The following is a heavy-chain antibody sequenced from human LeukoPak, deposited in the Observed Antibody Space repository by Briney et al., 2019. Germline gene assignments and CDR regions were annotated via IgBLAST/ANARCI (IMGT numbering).Heavy chain of an antibody. V-gene: IGHV3-48*04. J-gene: IGHJ4*02. CDR3: ARDHNWGFDY. D-gene: IGHD7-27*01. Sequence: GRSLRLSCAASGFTFSDYGMTWVRQAPGKGPEWVSYMSSFGNTIDYADSVEGRFTISRDNAKSSVYLQMNSLRADDTAVYYCARDHNWGFDYWGRGTLVSVSS. CDR1: GFTFSDYG. CDR2: MSSFGNTI.